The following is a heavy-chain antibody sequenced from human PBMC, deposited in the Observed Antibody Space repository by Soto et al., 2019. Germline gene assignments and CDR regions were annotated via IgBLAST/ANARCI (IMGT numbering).Heavy chain of an antibody. Sequence: ASVKVSCKASGYAFTGHYMHWVRQAPGQGLEWMGWINPNSVGTNYAQKFQGRVTMTRDTSISTAYMELSRLRSDDTAVYYCAREPMVRAAHGFDIWGQGTMVTVSS. CDR2: INPNSVGT. D-gene: IGHD3-10*01. J-gene: IGHJ3*02. CDR1: GYAFTGHY. CDR3: AREPMVRAAHGFDI. V-gene: IGHV1-2*02.